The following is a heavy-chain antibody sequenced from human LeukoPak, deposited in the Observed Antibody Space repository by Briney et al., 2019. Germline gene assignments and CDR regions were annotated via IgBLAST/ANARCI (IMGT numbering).Heavy chain of an antibody. CDR1: GFTFSSYE. CDR3: ANLPSLIESFY. V-gene: IGHV3-21*04. J-gene: IGHJ4*02. D-gene: IGHD3-22*01. CDR2: ISSSSSYI. Sequence: GGSLRLSCAASGFTFSSYEMNWVRQAPGKGLEWVSSISSSSSYIYYADSVKGRFTISRDNAKNSLYLQMNSLRAEDTAVYYCANLPSLIESFYWGQGTLVTVSS.